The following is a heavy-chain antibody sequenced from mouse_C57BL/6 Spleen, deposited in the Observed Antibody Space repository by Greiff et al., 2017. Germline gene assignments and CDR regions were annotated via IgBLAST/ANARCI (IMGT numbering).Heavy chain of an antibody. D-gene: IGHD2-4*01. J-gene: IGHJ4*01. CDR3: ASPFYYDYDEDYAMDY. Sequence: QVQLQQSGAELVKPGASVKISCKASGYTFPDYYINWVKQRPGQGLEWIGKIGPGSGSTYYNEKFKGKATLTADKSSSTAYMQLSSLTSEDSAVYFCASPFYYDYDEDYAMDYWGQGTSVTVSS. V-gene: IGHV1-77*01. CDR2: IGPGSGST. CDR1: GYTFPDYY.